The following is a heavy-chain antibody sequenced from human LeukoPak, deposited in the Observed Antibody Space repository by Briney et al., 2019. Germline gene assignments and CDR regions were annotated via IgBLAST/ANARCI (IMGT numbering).Heavy chain of an antibody. CDR1: GFTFSSYA. D-gene: IGHD2-15*01. CDR2: ISGSGGST. CDR3: AKAPCSGGSCYSSYNFDY. J-gene: IGHJ4*02. V-gene: IGHV3-23*01. Sequence: GGSLRLSCAASGFTFSSYAMSWVRQAPGKGLEWVSAISGSGGSTYYADSVKGRFTISRDNSKNTLYLQMNSLRAEDTAVYYCAKAPCSGGSCYSSYNFDYWGQGTLVTVSS.